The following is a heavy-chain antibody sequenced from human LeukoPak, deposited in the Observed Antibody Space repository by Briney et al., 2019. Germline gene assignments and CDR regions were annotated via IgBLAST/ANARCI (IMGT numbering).Heavy chain of an antibody. V-gene: IGHV3-74*01. CDR2: ISSEGSST. CDR1: GFTFSIYW. Sequence: GGSLRLSCAASGFTFSIYWMHWVRQAPGRGLVWVSRISSEGSSTTYADSVKGRFTISRDNAKDTLYLQMNSLRAEDTAVYYCARGENTYIDYWGQGTLVTVSS. CDR3: ARGENTYIDY. D-gene: IGHD3-16*01. J-gene: IGHJ4*02.